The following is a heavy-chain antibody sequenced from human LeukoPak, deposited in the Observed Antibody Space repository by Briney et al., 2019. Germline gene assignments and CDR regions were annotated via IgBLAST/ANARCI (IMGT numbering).Heavy chain of an antibody. V-gene: IGHV3-30-3*01. D-gene: IGHD7-27*01. Sequence: WGSLRLSCAASGFTFSTYSLHWARQAPGKGLEWVAVISRDGTNKYHADSVKGRFTISRDNSKNTLFLQMNSLRAEDTAVYYCARALPSPSGYFDYWGQGTLVTVSS. J-gene: IGHJ4*02. CDR2: ISRDGTNK. CDR1: GFTFSTYS. CDR3: ARALPSPSGYFDY.